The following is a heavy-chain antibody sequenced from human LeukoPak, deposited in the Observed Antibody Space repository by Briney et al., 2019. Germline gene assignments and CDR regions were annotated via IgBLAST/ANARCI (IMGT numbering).Heavy chain of an antibody. CDR1: GGSVSSSSYH. V-gene: IGHV4-61*01. CDR3: AKAAGYSTIYWFDP. J-gene: IGHJ5*02. D-gene: IGHD6-13*01. CDR2: IYYSGTS. Sequence: SETLSLTCTVSGGSVSSSSYHWSWIRQPPGKGLEFIGYIYYSGTSNYNPSLKSRVTMSVDTSNNQFSLKLSSVTAADTAVYYCAKAAGYSTIYWFDPWGQGTLVTVSS.